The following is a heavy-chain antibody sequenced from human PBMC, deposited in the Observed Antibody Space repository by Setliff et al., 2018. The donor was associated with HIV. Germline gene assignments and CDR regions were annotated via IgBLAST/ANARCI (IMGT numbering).Heavy chain of an antibody. Sequence: SETLSLTCAVSGGSISSSNWWSWVRQPPGKGLEWIGKIYHSGRTYYNPSLKSRVTISVDKSKNQFSLRLSSVTAADTAVYYCARAGSSGDHYYYYYMDVWGKGTTVTVSS. J-gene: IGHJ6*03. CDR2: IYHSGRT. D-gene: IGHD6-25*01. V-gene: IGHV4-4*02. CDR1: GGSISSSNW. CDR3: ARAGSSGDHYYYYYMDV.